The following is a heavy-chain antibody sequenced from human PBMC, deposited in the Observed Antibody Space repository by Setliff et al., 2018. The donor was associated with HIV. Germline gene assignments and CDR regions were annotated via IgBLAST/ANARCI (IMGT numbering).Heavy chain of an antibody. J-gene: IGHJ5*02. CDR2: INEGGNT. D-gene: IGHD3-10*01. CDR3: ARRPISPYTLTTGMLDP. V-gene: IGHV4-34*01. Sequence: SETLSLTCGVYGGPFSGYYWTWIRQPPGKGLQWIGEINEGGNTNYDPSLKSRVTMSVDTSKNQISLRLISLTAADTAVYYCARRPISPYTLTTGMLDPWGQGTLVTVSS. CDR1: GGPFSGYY.